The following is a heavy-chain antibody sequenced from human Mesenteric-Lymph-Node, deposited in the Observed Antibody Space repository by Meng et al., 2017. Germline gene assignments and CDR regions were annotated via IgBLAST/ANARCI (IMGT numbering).Heavy chain of an antibody. CDR2: INPNSGGT. Sequence: ASVKVSCKASGYTFTGYYMHWVRQAPGQGLEWMGWINPNSGGTNYAQKFQGRVTMTRDTSISTAYMELSRLRSEDTAVYYCARVYYYDSSGYYDYWGQGTLVTVSS. V-gene: IGHV1-2*02. CDR3: ARVYYYDSSGYYDY. J-gene: IGHJ4*02. D-gene: IGHD3-22*01. CDR1: GYTFTGYY.